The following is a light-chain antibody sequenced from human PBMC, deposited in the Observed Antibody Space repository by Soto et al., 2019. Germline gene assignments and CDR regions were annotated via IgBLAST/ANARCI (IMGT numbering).Light chain of an antibody. V-gene: IGLV1-44*01. J-gene: IGLJ3*02. CDR2: GDD. Sequence: QLVLTQPPSTSGTPGQRVAISCSGTSSNIGSHTVNWYQQLPGTAPKLLIYGDDQWPSGIPDRFSGSKSGTSASLAISGLQSGDEADYYCATWDDTLNGRVFGGGTKLTVL. CDR3: ATWDDTLNGRV. CDR1: SSNIGSHT.